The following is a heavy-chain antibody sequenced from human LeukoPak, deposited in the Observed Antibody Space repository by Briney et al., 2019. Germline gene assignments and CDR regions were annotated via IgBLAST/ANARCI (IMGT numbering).Heavy chain of an antibody. V-gene: IGHV1-18*01. CDR3: ARNGRVRRVVKDLFEY. CDR1: GYTFTDYD. Sequence: ASVKVSCKTSGYTFTDYDITWMRQAPGQGLEWMGRVSPYNGNTYYSQRFQDRVTITKDTSTGTAYMDLRNLRTDDTAMYYCARNGRVRRVVKDLFEYWGQGTLVAVSS. CDR2: VSPYNGNT. D-gene: IGHD3-10*01. J-gene: IGHJ4*02.